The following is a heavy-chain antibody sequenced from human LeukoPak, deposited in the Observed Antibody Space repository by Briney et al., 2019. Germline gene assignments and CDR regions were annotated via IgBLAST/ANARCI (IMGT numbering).Heavy chain of an antibody. Sequence: SVKVSCKASGGAFSSYAISWVRQAPGQGLEWMGGIIPIFGTANYAQKFQGRVTINTDESTSPAYMALSSLRSEDTAVYSCASGGEDHGDYVIGYWGQGTLVTVSS. D-gene: IGHD4-17*01. V-gene: IGHV1-69*05. CDR1: GGAFSSYA. CDR3: ASGGEDHGDYVIGY. CDR2: IIPIFGTA. J-gene: IGHJ4*02.